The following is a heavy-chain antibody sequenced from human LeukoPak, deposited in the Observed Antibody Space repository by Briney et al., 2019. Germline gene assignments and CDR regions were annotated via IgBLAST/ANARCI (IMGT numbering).Heavy chain of an antibody. CDR1: GFTFSSYS. CDR3: ARGPAVWGITFGGVIAKGFDY. Sequence: PGGSLRLSCAASGFTFSSYSMNWVRQAPGKGLEWVSSISSSSSYIYYADSVKGRFTISRDNAKNSLYLQMNSLRAEDTAVYYCARGPAVWGITFGGVIAKGFDYWGQGTLVTVSS. CDR2: ISSSSSYI. D-gene: IGHD3-16*02. V-gene: IGHV3-21*01. J-gene: IGHJ4*02.